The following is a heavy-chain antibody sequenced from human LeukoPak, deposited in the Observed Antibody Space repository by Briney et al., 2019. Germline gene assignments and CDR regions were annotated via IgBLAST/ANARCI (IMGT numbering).Heavy chain of an antibody. CDR3: ARHGRITMVRGVGIRYFDY. D-gene: IGHD3-10*01. CDR2: INHSGST. Sequence: SETLSLTCAVYGGSFSGYYWSWIRQPPGKGLEWIGEINHSGSTNYNPSLKSRVTISVDTSKNQFSLKLRSVTAVDTAVYYCARHGRITMVRGVGIRYFDYWGQGTLVTVSS. V-gene: IGHV4-34*01. J-gene: IGHJ4*02. CDR1: GGSFSGYY.